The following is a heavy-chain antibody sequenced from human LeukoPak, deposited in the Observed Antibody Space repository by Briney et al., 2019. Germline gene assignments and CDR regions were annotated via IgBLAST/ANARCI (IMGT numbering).Heavy chain of an antibody. CDR3: ARVDWGSGYFDY. D-gene: IGHD3-16*01. J-gene: IGHJ4*02. CDR2: ISSSGSTI. CDR1: GFTFSSYG. Sequence: PGGSLRLSCSASGFTFSSYGMHWVRQAPGKGLEWVSHISSSGSTIKYADSVKGRFTISRDNAKNTLYLQMNSLRADDTAVYYCARVDWGSGYFDYWGQGTLVTVSS. V-gene: IGHV3-48*01.